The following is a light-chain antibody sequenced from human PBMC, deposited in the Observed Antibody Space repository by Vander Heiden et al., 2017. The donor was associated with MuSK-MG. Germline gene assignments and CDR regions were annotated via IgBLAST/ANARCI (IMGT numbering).Light chain of an antibody. CDR3: QQDDNLPIT. CDR1: QDISNY. Sequence: DIQMTQSPSSLSASVGDRVTITCQASQDISNYLNWYQQKPGKAPKLLIYDASNLETGVPSRLSGSGSGTDFTFTIMSLQPEDVATYYCQQDDNLPITFGQGTRLEIK. V-gene: IGKV1-33*01. J-gene: IGKJ5*01. CDR2: DAS.